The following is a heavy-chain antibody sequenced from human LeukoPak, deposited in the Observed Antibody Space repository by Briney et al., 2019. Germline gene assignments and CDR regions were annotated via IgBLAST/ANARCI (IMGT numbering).Heavy chain of an antibody. V-gene: IGHV4-59*01. CDR1: GGSISSYY. CDR2: IYYSGST. D-gene: IGHD5-18*01. Sequence: SETLSLTCTVSGGSISSYYWSWIRQPPGKGLEWIGYIYYSGSTNYNPSLKSRVTISVDTSKNQFSLKLSSVTAADTAVYYCAGDSYGSDYWGQGTLVTVSS. CDR3: AGDSYGSDY. J-gene: IGHJ4*02.